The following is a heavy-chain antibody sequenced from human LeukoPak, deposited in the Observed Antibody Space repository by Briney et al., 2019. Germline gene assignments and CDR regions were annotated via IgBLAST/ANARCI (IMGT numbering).Heavy chain of an antibody. CDR2: INHSGST. Sequence: PSETLSLTCTVSGGSISSSSYYWGWIRQPPGKGLEWIGEINHSGSTNYNPSLKSRVTISVDTSKNQFSLKLSSVTAADTAVYYCARARAGYPPYYYYYYGMDVWGQGTTVTVSS. J-gene: IGHJ6*02. CDR1: GGSISSSSYY. V-gene: IGHV4-39*07. D-gene: IGHD2-15*01. CDR3: ARARAGYPPYYYYYYGMDV.